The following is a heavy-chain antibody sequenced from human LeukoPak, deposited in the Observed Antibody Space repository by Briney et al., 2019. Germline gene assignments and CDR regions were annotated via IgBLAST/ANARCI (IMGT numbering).Heavy chain of an antibody. J-gene: IGHJ4*02. CDR1: GFTVSSNY. Sequence: PGGSLRLSCAASGFTVSSNYMSWVRQAPGKGLEWVSVIYSGGSTYYADSVKGRFTISRDNSKNTLYLQMNSLRAEDTAVYYCARLRDYYGSGSYYVGGGYWGQGTLVTVSS. V-gene: IGHV3-66*04. CDR3: ARLRDYYGSGSYYVGGGY. D-gene: IGHD3-10*01. CDR2: IYSGGST.